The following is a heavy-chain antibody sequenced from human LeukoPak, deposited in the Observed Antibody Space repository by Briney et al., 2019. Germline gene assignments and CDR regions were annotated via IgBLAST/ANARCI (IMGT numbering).Heavy chain of an antibody. J-gene: IGHJ4*02. Sequence: GGSLRLSCAVSGFTFSNEAMGWVRQLRGGGLEWVSTISPGGGTTYYAESMKGRFTISRDNSKSTLYLEMNSLRAEDTAVYYCTKSRSGSSNWALRVFDNWGQGALVTVSS. CDR3: TKSRSGSSNWALRVFDN. D-gene: IGHD4-11*01. CDR1: GFTFSNEA. CDR2: ISPGGGTT. V-gene: IGHV3-23*01.